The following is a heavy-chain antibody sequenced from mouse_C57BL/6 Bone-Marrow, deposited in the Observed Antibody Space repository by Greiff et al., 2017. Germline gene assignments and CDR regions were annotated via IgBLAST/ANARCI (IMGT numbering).Heavy chain of an antibody. D-gene: IGHD1-1*01. V-gene: IGHV1-55*01. CDR3: ASRYYGSSHYFDY. CDR1: GYTFTSYW. CDR2: IYPGSGST. J-gene: IGHJ2*01. Sequence: VQLQQPGAELVKPGASVKMSCKASGYTFTSYWITWVKQRPGQGLEWIGDIYPGSGSTNYNEKFKSKATLTVDTSSSTAYMQLSSLTSEDSAVYYCASRYYGSSHYFDYWGQGTTLTVSS.